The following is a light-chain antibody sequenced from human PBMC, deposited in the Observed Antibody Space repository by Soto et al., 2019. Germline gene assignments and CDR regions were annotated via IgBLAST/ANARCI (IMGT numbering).Light chain of an antibody. J-gene: IGKJ3*01. V-gene: IGKV3-11*01. CDR3: QQRSNWLFT. CDR2: DAS. CDR1: QSINSY. Sequence: EIVLTQSPATLSLSPGERATLSCRASQSINSYLAWYQQKPGQAPRLLIYDASNRATGIPARFSGSGSGTDFTLTISSLEPEDFALYYCQQRSNWLFTFGPGTKVDTK.